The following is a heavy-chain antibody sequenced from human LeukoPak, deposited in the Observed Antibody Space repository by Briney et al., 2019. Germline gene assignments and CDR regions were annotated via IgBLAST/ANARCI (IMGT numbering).Heavy chain of an antibody. Sequence: ASVKVSCKASGYTFTGYAVHWVRQAPGQRLEWMGWINTGNGNTAYSQKFQDRVTFTRDTSASTAYMDLSSLRSEDTAVYYCVREGSGWHGGFDYWGQGTVVTVSS. CDR3: VREGSGWHGGFDY. CDR1: GYTFTGYA. V-gene: IGHV1-3*04. D-gene: IGHD6-25*01. J-gene: IGHJ4*02. CDR2: INTGNGNT.